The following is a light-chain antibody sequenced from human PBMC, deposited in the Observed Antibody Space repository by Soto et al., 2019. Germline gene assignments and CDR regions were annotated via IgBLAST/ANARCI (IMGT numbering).Light chain of an antibody. V-gene: IGLV2-23*01. CDR2: EGI. CDR3: CSYVGATTYV. Sequence: QSALTQPASVSGSLGQSITISCTGTSNTIGGYNVVSWYQQHPGTAPKVIIYEGIKRPSGVSNRFSGSISGSTASLTISGLQAEDEADYYCCSYVGATTYVFGTGTKVTVL. J-gene: IGLJ1*01. CDR1: SNTIGGYNV.